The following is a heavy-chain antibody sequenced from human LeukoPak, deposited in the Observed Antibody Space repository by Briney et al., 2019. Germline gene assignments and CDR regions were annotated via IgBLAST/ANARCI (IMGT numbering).Heavy chain of an antibody. CDR2: IWYDGSNK. V-gene: IGHV3-33*01. J-gene: IGHJ6*02. Sequence: GGSLRLSCAASGFTFSSYGMHWVRQPPGKGLEWVAVIWYDGSNKYCADSVKGRFTISRDNSNNILYLQMNSLRADDTAVYYCARGPYYGGPGDYYYGMDVWGHGTTVTVSS. CDR3: ARGPYYGGPGDYYYGMDV. D-gene: IGHD4-23*01. CDR1: GFTFSSYG.